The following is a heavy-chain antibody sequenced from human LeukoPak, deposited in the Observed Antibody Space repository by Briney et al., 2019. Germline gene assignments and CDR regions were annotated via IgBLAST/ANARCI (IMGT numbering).Heavy chain of an antibody. CDR1: GGSISSGDYY. D-gene: IGHD6-13*01. J-gene: IGHJ5*02. CDR2: IYYSGST. V-gene: IGHV4-30-4*01. Sequence: SETLSLTCTVSGGSISSGDYYWSWIRQPPGKGLEWIGYIYYSGSTYYNPSLKSRVTISVDTSKNQFSLKLSSVTAADTAVYYCATAAGTFSYWFDPWGQGTLVTVSS. CDR3: ATAAGTFSYWFDP.